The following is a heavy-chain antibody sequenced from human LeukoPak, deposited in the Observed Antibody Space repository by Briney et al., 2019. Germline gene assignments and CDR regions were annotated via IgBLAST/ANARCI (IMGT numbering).Heavy chain of an antibody. CDR2: IKQDGSEK. CDR1: GFTSSNYW. Sequence: GGSLRLSCTASGFTSSNYWMSWVRQAPGKGLEWVANIKQDGSEKYYVDSVRGRFTISRDNAKNSLYLQMNSLRAEDTAVYYCARDTGGWGLGEGDDAFDFWGQGTMVTVSS. V-gene: IGHV3-7*01. CDR3: ARDTGGWGLGEGDDAFDF. J-gene: IGHJ3*01. D-gene: IGHD3-10*01.